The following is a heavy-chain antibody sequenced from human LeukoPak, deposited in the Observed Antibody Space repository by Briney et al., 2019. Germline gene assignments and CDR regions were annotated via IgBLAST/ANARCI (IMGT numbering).Heavy chain of an antibody. V-gene: IGHV4-59*01. Sequence: SETLSLTCTVSGGSISSYYWSWIRQPPGKGLEWIGYIYYSGSTNYTPSLKSRVTISVDTSKNQFSLKLSSATAADTAVYYCARGVVVSPEIYGLVDCWGQGTLVTVSS. CDR2: IYYSGST. CDR1: GGSISSYY. D-gene: IGHD3-22*01. J-gene: IGHJ4*02. CDR3: ARGVVVSPEIYGLVDC.